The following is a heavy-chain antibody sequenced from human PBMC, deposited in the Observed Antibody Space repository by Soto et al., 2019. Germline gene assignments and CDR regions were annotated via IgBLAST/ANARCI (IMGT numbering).Heavy chain of an antibody. CDR3: TKGGYCNDGVCYRAVDG. V-gene: IGHV1-69*01. CDR1: GGTFSNYA. J-gene: IGHJ4*02. CDR2: IIPVFDTT. Sequence: QVQLVQSGAEVKKPGSSVKVSCKASGGTFSNYAVSWVRQAPGQGLEWMGVIIPVFDTTYYAQKFQGRVTITADESTSTAYMQLSSLRSEDTAVYYCTKGGYCNDGVCYRAVDGWGQGTLVTVSS. D-gene: IGHD2-8*01.